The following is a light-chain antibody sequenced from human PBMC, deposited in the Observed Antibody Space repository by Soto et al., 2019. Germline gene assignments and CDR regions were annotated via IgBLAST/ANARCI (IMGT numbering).Light chain of an antibody. CDR2: EVS. Sequence: QSALTQPASVSGSPGQSITISCTGTSSDVGAYNYVSWYQQHPGKAPKLMIYEVSNRPARVSNRFSGSKSGNTASLTISGLQAEDEADYYCTSYTSISPYVFGTGTKVTVL. V-gene: IGLV2-14*01. CDR1: SSDVGAYNY. CDR3: TSYTSISPYV. J-gene: IGLJ1*01.